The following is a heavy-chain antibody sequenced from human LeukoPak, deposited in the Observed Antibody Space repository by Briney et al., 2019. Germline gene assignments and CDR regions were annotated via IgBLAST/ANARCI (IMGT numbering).Heavy chain of an antibody. CDR3: ARQFGTSYYYYGMDV. Sequence: PSETLSLTCTVSGGSISSSSYYWGWIRQPPGKGLEWIGSIYYSGSTYYNPSLKSRVTISVDTSKNQFSLKLSSVTAADTAVYYCARQFGTSYYYYGMDVWGQGTTVTVPS. D-gene: IGHD2-2*01. CDR2: IYYSGST. V-gene: IGHV4-39*01. CDR1: GGSISSSSYY. J-gene: IGHJ6*02.